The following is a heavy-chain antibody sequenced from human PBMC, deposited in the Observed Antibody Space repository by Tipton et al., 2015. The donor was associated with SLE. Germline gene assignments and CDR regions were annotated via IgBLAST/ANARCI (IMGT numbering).Heavy chain of an antibody. CDR1: GGSISSYY. V-gene: IGHV4-59*12. CDR3: ARRPYVSSGYFFDY. J-gene: IGHJ4*02. D-gene: IGHD3-22*01. CDR2: IYYSGST. Sequence: TLSLTCTVSGGSISSYYWSWIRQPPGKGLEWIGYIYYSGSTNYNPSLTSRVIISADTSKRQFSLKLSSVTAADTAVYYCARRPYVSSGYFFDYWGQGTLVTVSS.